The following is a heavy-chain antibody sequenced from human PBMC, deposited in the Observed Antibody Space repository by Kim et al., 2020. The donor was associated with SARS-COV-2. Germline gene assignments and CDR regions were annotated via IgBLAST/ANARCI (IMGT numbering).Heavy chain of an antibody. V-gene: IGHV3-33*01. CDR3: ARDKYSSSSNFDY. CDR1: GFTFSSYG. CDR2: IWYDGSNK. Sequence: GGSLRLSCEASGFTFSSYGMHWVRQAPGKGLEWVAVIWYDGSNKYYADSVKGRFTISRDNSKNTLYLQMNSLRAEDTAVYYCARDKYSSSSNFDYWGQGTLVTVSS. D-gene: IGHD6-6*01. J-gene: IGHJ4*02.